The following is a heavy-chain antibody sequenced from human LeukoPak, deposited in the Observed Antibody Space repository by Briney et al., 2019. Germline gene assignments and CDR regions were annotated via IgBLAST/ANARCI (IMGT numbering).Heavy chain of an antibody. CDR1: GFSFDDYA. CDR2: IRGKAYGGTT. J-gene: IGHJ4*02. V-gene: IGHV3-49*04. Sequence: GGSLRLSCTASGFSFDDYAMTWVRQAPGGGLEWVGFIRGKAYGGTTEYAASVQGRFTISRDDSRRIAYLQMNSLKSEDTAMYYCSRSITGNGWKYYFDHWGPGTRLTVS. CDR3: SRSITGNGWKYYFDH. D-gene: IGHD6-19*01.